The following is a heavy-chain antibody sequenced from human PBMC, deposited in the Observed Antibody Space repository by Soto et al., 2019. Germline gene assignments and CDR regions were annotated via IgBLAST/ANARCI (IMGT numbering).Heavy chain of an antibody. V-gene: IGHV4-31*03. CDR2: ISYSGST. CDR1: GGPISSGGYY. Sequence: QVQLQESGPGLVQPSQTLSLTCTLSGGPISSGGYYWSWIRRHPGTGLEWIGHISYSGSTYYNTSLKSRVTISVDTSRNQFSLIVNSVTAADTAVYYCARGVLHWGQGTLVTVSS. J-gene: IGHJ4*01. CDR3: ARGVLH.